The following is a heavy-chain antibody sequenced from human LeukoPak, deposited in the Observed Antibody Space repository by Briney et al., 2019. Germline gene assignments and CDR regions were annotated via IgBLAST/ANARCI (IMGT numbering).Heavy chain of an antibody. D-gene: IGHD1-7*01. CDR1: GFTFGSYA. CDR3: AKTLNWNYLGADYFDY. Sequence: GGSLRLSCAASGFTFGSYAMSWVRQAPGKGLEWVSDINGSGGSTYYTDSVKGRFTTSRDNSKNTLYLQMNSLRAEDTAVYYCAKTLNWNYLGADYFDYWGQGTLVTVSS. J-gene: IGHJ4*02. V-gene: IGHV3-23*01. CDR2: INGSGGST.